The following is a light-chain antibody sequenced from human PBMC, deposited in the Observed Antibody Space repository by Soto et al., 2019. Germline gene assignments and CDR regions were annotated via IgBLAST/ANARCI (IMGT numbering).Light chain of an antibody. CDR3: SSYTSSTTYV. Sequence: QSVLTQPPSVSGSPGQSVTISCTGTSSDVASYNRVSWYQQPPGTAPKLMIYEVSNRPSGVPDRFPGSKSGNTASLTISGLQAEDEADYYCSSYTSSTTYVFGTGTKVTV. CDR2: EVS. J-gene: IGLJ1*01. V-gene: IGLV2-18*02. CDR1: SSDVASYNR.